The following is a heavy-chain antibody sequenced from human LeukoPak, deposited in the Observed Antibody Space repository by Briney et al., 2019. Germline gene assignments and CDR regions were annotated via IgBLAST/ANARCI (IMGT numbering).Heavy chain of an antibody. CDR1: GGSISSYY. V-gene: IGHV4-59*08. CDR3: ARLGIAAAGTAGYYYYYYYMDV. CDR2: IYYSGST. Sequence: SETLSLTCTVSGGSISSYYWSWIRQPPGKGLEWIGYIYYSGSTNYNPSLKSRVTISVDTSKNQFSLELSSVTAADTAVYYCARLGIAAAGTAGYYYYYYYMDVWGKETTVTVSS. J-gene: IGHJ6*03. D-gene: IGHD6-13*01.